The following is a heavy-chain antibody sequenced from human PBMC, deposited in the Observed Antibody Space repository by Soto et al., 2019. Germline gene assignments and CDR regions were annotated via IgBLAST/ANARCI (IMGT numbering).Heavy chain of an antibody. CDR3: ARGYCSSTSCNYYYYYYMDV. CDR2: INHSGST. CDR1: GRTFSGYY. D-gene: IGHD2-2*01. J-gene: IGHJ6*03. V-gene: IGHV4-34*01. Sequence: SETLSLTCAVYGRTFSGYYWSWIRQPPGNGLELIGEINHSGSTNYNPSLKSRVTISVDTSKNQFSLKLSSVTAADTAVYYCARGYCSSTSCNYYYYYYMDVWGKGTTVT.